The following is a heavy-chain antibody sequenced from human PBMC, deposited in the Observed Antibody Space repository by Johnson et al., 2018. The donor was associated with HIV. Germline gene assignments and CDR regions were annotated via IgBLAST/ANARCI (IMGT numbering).Heavy chain of an antibody. D-gene: IGHD4-17*01. Sequence: QMQLVESGGGVVRPGGSLRLSCAASGFTFSSYAMHWVRQAPGKGLEWVAVISYDGSNKYYTDSVKGRFTISIDNSKNTLYLQMNSLRAEDTAIYYCARPSVITTLTTTPWAFDIWGQGTMVTVSS. CDR2: ISYDGSNK. CDR3: ARPSVITTLTTTPWAFDI. J-gene: IGHJ3*02. V-gene: IGHV3-30*04. CDR1: GFTFSSYA.